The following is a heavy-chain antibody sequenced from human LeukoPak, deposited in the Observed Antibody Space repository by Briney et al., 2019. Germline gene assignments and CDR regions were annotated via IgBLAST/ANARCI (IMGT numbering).Heavy chain of an antibody. Sequence: ASVKVSYKASGGTFSSYAISWVRQAPGQGLEWMGGIIPIFGTANYAQKFQGRVTITTDESTSTAYMELSSLRSEDTAVYYCARDRTVVRGRYFDYWGQGTLVTVSS. J-gene: IGHJ4*02. D-gene: IGHD4-23*01. V-gene: IGHV1-69*05. CDR3: ARDRTVVRGRYFDY. CDR1: GGTFSSYA. CDR2: IIPIFGTA.